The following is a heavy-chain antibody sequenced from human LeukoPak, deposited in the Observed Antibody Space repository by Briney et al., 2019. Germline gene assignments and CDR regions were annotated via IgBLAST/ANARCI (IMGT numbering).Heavy chain of an antibody. CDR2: ISWNSASI. J-gene: IGHJ3*02. V-gene: IGHV3-9*01. CDR3: AKGVDGFDI. CDR1: GFKFDEYG. Sequence: GGSQRLSCAVAGFKFDEYGMNWVRQAPGKGLEWVSGISWNSASIGYADSVKGRFTISRDNAKNSLYLQMNSLRDEDTAVYYCAKGVDGFDIWGQGTMVTVST.